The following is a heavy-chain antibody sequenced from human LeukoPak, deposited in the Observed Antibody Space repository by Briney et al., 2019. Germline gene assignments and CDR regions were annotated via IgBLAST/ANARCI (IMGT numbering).Heavy chain of an antibody. J-gene: IGHJ3*02. CDR1: GFTFNNAW. CDR3: TTGVNLPGTFDI. V-gene: IGHV3-15*01. D-gene: IGHD2-21*01. CDR2: IKSKTDGGTT. Sequence: PGGSLRLSCVASGFTFNNAWMSWVRQGPGKGLEWVGRIKSKTDGGTTDYAAPVKGRFTISRDDSKNTLYMQMNSLKTEDTAVYYCTTGVNLPGTFDIWGQGTMVTVSS.